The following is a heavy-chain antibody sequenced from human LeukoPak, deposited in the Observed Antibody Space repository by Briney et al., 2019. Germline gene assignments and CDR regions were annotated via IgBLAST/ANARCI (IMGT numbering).Heavy chain of an antibody. CDR3: ARDGDSAAFDI. V-gene: IGHV4-39*07. Sequence: PSETLSLTCTVSGGSISSSSYFWGWIRQSPGKGLEWIGNIYYSGSTYYNPSLRSRVTISMDMSKNHFSLKLRSVTAADTAIYYCARDGDSAAFDIWGQGTMVTVSS. D-gene: IGHD1-26*01. J-gene: IGHJ3*02. CDR1: GGSISSSSYF. CDR2: IYYSGST.